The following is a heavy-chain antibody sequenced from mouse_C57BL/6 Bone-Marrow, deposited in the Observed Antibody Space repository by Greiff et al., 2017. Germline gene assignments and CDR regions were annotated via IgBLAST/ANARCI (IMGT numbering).Heavy chain of an antibody. Sequence: QVQLQQPGAELVKPGASVKLSCKASGYTFTSYWMHWVKQRPGRGLEWIGRIDPTSGGTKYNEKFKSKATLTVDKPSSTAYMQLSSLTSEDSGVYYCARGYYYGSSWFAYWGQGTLVTVSA. CDR3: ARGYYYGSSWFAY. J-gene: IGHJ3*01. V-gene: IGHV1-72*01. CDR1: GYTFTSYW. D-gene: IGHD1-1*01. CDR2: IDPTSGGT.